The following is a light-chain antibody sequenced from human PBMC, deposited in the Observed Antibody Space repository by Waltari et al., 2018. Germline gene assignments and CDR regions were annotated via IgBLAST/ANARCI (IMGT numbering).Light chain of an antibody. V-gene: IGKV3-20*01. CDR1: QSVSSSY. CDR3: QQYGSSPPMYT. Sequence: ELVFTPSPGPLSLSPGERATLSCRASQSVSSSYLAWYQQKPGQAPRLLIYGASSRATGIPDRFSGSGSGTDFTLTISRLEPEDFAVYYCQQYGSSPPMYTFGQGTKLEIK. J-gene: IGKJ2*01. CDR2: GAS.